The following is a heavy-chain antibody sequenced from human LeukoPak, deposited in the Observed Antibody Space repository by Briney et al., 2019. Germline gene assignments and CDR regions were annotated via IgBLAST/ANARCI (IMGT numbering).Heavy chain of an antibody. D-gene: IGHD6-13*01. J-gene: IGHJ4*02. V-gene: IGHV4-61*02. Sequence: PSETLSLTCTVSGDSISSGDYYWSWIRQPAGKGLEWIGRISSSGSTNYNPSPKSRVTISVDTSKNQFSLKLSSVTAADTAVYYCARDLGDSSSWFGYVDYWGQGTLVTVSS. CDR1: GDSISSGDYY. CDR2: ISSSGST. CDR3: ARDLGDSSSWFGYVDY.